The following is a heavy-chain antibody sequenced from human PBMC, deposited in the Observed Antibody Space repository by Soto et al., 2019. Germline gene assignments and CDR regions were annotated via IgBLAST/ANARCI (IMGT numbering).Heavy chain of an antibody. CDR1: GFTFGSNW. J-gene: IGHJ4*02. V-gene: IGHV3-7*04. D-gene: IGHD2-2*01. CDR3: AREIVVARGASYFDY. CDR2: IRQDGSEK. Sequence: EVQLVESGGNLVQPGGSLRLSCVGSGFTFGSNWMTWVRQAPGKGLEWVGNIRQDGSEKNYVDSVKGRYTISRDNAKNYLYLQMNSLRAEDTAVYYCAREIVVARGASYFDYWGPGTLVTVSS.